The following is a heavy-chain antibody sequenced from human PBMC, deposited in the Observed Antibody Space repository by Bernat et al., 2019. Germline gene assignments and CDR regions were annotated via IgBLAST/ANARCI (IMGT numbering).Heavy chain of an antibody. D-gene: IGHD6-25*01. J-gene: IGHJ6*02. CDR1: GFTFSDYS. CDR3: VRDGAALYYYHGMDV. V-gene: IGHV3-30*04. Sequence: VQLVESGGGVVQPGRALRLSCVASGFTFSDYSLHWVRQAPGKGLEWVAVVSYDGRNKYYAASVQARFIISRDDSENTLYLQTDSLKSEDTAVYYCVRDGAALYYYHGMDVWGRGTTVTVSS. CDR2: VSYDGRNK.